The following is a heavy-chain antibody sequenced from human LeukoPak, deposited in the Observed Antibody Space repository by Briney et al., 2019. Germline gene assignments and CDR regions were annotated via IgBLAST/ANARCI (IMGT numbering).Heavy chain of an antibody. Sequence: SETLSLTCTVSGGSISSSSYYWGWIRQPPGKGLEWIGSIYYIGSTNYNPSLKSRVTISVDTSKNQFSLKLSSVTAADTAVYYCARSRYSSGWYGDAFDIWGQGTMVTVSS. CDR1: GGSISSSSYY. CDR3: ARSRYSSGWYGDAFDI. D-gene: IGHD6-19*01. J-gene: IGHJ3*02. V-gene: IGHV4-39*07. CDR2: IYYIGST.